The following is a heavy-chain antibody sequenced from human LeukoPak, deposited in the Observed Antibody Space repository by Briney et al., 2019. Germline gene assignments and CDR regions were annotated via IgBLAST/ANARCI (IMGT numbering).Heavy chain of an antibody. J-gene: IGHJ4*02. Sequence: GGSLRLSCAASGFPFSSYEMNWVRQAPGKGLEWVSYISSSGSTIYYADSVQGRFTISRDNAKNSLYLQMNSLRAEDTAVYYCAREYCSSTRCYPMDYWGQGTLVSVCS. D-gene: IGHD2-2*01. CDR3: AREYCSSTRCYPMDY. CDR2: ISSSGSTI. CDR1: GFPFSSYE. V-gene: IGHV3-48*03.